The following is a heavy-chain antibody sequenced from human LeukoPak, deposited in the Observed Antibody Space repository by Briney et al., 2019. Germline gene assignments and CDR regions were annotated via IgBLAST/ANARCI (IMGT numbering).Heavy chain of an antibody. CDR1: GFTFDDYA. CDR2: ISWNSGSI. Sequence: GGSLRLSCAASGFTFDDYAMHWVRQAPGKGLEWVSGISWNSGSIGYADSVKGRFTISRDNAKNSLYLQMTSLRAEDTAVYYCARAFVAGAPFYCWGQGTLVTVSS. V-gene: IGHV3-9*01. J-gene: IGHJ4*02. D-gene: IGHD6-19*01. CDR3: ARAFVAGAPFYC.